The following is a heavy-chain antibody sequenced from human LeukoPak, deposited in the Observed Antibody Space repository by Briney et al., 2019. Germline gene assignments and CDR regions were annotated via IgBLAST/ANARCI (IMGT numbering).Heavy chain of an antibody. J-gene: IGHJ2*01. Sequence: GGSLRLSCAASGFTFDDYAMHWVRQAPGKGLEWVSGISYNSDTMAYADSVKGRFTISRDNAKNSLYLQLNSLRAEDTALYYCAKDYCGSDCYSGWYFDLWGRGTLVTVSS. V-gene: IGHV3-9*01. CDR1: GFTFDDYA. D-gene: IGHD2-21*02. CDR3: AKDYCGSDCYSGWYFDL. CDR2: ISYNSDTM.